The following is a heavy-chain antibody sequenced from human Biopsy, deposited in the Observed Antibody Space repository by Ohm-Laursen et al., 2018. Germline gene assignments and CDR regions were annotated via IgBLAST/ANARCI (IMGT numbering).Heavy chain of an antibody. CDR3: ARNTGWYGDLYYFDY. CDR1: GYSFTSYY. CDR2: IGPSGSTT. Sequence: GASVKVSCKASGYSFTSYYMHWVRQAPGQGLEWMGMIGPSGSTTSYPQIFQGRVTMTRDTSKSTVYMELSSLRSADTAVYFCARNTGWYGDLYYFDYWGQGTLVTVSS. D-gene: IGHD6-19*01. J-gene: IGHJ4*02. V-gene: IGHV1-46*01.